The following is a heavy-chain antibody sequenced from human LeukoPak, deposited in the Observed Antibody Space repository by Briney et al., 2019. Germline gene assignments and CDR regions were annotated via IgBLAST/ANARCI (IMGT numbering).Heavy chain of an antibody. D-gene: IGHD6-13*01. CDR3: SRADSNWANDY. Sequence: GGSLRLSCAGSGITFSSYWMHCVRQAPARGLVWVSRMNSDGRSTNYADSVKGRFTISRDNAKNTLYLQMNSLRAEDTAVYYCSRADSNWANDYWGQGTLVTVSS. CDR2: MNSDGRST. J-gene: IGHJ4*02. CDR1: GITFSSYW. V-gene: IGHV3-74*01.